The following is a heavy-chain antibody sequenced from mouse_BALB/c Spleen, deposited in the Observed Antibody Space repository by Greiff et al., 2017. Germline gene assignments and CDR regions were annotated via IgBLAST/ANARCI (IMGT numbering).Heavy chain of an antibody. J-gene: IGHJ4*01. CDR3: ASSYYAMDY. V-gene: IGHV1-87*01. Sequence: QVQLKESGAELARPGASVKLSCKASGYTFTSYWMQWVKQRPGQGLEWIGAIYPGDGDTRYTQKFKGKATLTADKSSSTAYMQLSSLASEDSAVYYCASSYYAMDYWGQGTSVTVSS. CDR1: GYTFTSYW. CDR2: IYPGDGDT.